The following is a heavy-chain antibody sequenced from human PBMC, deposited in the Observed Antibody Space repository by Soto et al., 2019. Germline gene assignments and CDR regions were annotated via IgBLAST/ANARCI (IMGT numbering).Heavy chain of an antibody. Sequence: PGGSLRLSCAASGFTLSSYAMSWVRQAPGKGLEWVSAIIGGGFTTYYADSVKGRFTISRDSSKNTLYLQVNSLRAEDTAIYYCAKEGGSERYYFDDWGLGTLVTVSS. CDR3: AKEGGSERYYFDD. V-gene: IGHV3-23*01. D-gene: IGHD5-12*01. CDR2: IIGGGFTT. CDR1: GFTLSSYA. J-gene: IGHJ4*02.